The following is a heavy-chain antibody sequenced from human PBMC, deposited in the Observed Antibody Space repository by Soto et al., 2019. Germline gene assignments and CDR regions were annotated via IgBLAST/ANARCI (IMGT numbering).Heavy chain of an antibody. D-gene: IGHD1-7*01. CDR2: IKSKTDGGTT. CDR3: TTDLYNWNYDGDYYYGMDV. J-gene: IGHJ6*02. Sequence: GGSLRLSCAASGFTFSNAWMSWVRQAPGKGLECIGRIKSKTDGGTTDYAAPVKGRFAISRDDSKNTLYLQMNSLKTEDTAVYYCTTDLYNWNYDGDYYYGMDVWGQGTTVTVSS. CDR1: GFTFSNAW. V-gene: IGHV3-15*01.